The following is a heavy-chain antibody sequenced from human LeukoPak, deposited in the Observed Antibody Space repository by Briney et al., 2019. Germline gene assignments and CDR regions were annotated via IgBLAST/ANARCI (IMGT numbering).Heavy chain of an antibody. D-gene: IGHD7-27*01. CDR3: ARGRAVDIPSPGDQ. Sequence: ASVKVSCKASGYTFSSYYMYWVRRAPGQGLEWMGIINPSGGNTIYAQKFQGRVTMTRDTSTSTVYMELSSLRSEDTAVYYCARGRAVDIPSPGDQWGQGTLVTVSS. J-gene: IGHJ4*02. CDR1: GYTFSSYY. V-gene: IGHV1-46*01. CDR2: INPSGGNT.